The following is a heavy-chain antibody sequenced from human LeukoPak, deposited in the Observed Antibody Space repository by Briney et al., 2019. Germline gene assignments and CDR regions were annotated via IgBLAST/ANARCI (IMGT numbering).Heavy chain of an antibody. CDR3: ARDSFVDSSGWLAFDP. Sequence: GGSLRLSCAASGFTFSSYAMLWVRQAPGKGLEYVSAISSNGGSTYYANSVKGRFTISRDNSKNTLYLQMGSLRAEDMAVYYCARDSFVDSSGWLAFDPWGQGTLVTVSS. CDR1: GFTFSSYA. D-gene: IGHD6-19*01. V-gene: IGHV3-64*01. J-gene: IGHJ5*02. CDR2: ISSNGGST.